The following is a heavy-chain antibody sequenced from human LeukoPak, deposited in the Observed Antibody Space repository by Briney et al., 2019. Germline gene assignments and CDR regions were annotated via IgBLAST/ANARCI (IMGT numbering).Heavy chain of an antibody. CDR2: ISSSSSYI. J-gene: IGHJ4*02. CDR3: AREPTGDYVDY. CDR1: GFTFSSYS. Sequence: GGTLRLSCAASGFTFSSYSMNWVRQAPGKGLEWVSSISSSSSYIYYADSVKGRFTISRDNAKNSLYLQMNSLRAEDTAVYYCAREPTGDYVDYWGQGTLVTVSS. D-gene: IGHD2-8*02. V-gene: IGHV3-21*01.